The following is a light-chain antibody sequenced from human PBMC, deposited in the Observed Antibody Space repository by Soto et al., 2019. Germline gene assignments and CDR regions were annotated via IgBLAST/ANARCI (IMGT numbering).Light chain of an antibody. CDR1: QSVSSY. V-gene: IGKV3-11*01. J-gene: IGKJ4*01. CDR3: QQRSSWPPT. Sequence: EIVLTQCPATLSLSPGQRATLSCRASQSVSSYLAWYQQKPGQAPRLLIYDASKRATGIPARFSGSGSGTDFTLTISSLEPEDFAVYYCQQRSSWPPTFGGGTKVEIK. CDR2: DAS.